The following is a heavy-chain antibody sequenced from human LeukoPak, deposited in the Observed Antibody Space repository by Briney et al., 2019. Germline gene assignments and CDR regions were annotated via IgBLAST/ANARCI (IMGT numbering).Heavy chain of an antibody. D-gene: IGHD2-2*01. CDR2: IKQDGSEK. CDR1: GFTFSSYW. Sequence: PGGSLRLSCAASGFTFSSYWMSWVRQAPGKGLEWVANIKQDGSEKYYVDSVKGRFTISRDNAKNSLYLQMNSLRAEDTAVYYCAKTVVPPDYYMDVWGKGTTVTISS. J-gene: IGHJ6*03. CDR3: AKTVVPPDYYMDV. V-gene: IGHV3-7*01.